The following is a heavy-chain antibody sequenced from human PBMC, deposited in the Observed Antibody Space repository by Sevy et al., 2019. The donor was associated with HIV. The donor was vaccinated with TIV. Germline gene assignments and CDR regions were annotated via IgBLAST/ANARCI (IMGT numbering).Heavy chain of an antibody. CDR2: ISNSGTTI. CDR3: ARDLPPSATTVAHFDC. D-gene: IGHD4-17*01. J-gene: IGHJ4*02. V-gene: IGHV3-48*03. Sequence: GGSLRLSCAASGFTFSSYEMNWVRQAPGKGLEWVSYISNSGTTISYSDSGKGRFTMSRDNARNSLYLQMNSLRAEDTAVYYCARDLPPSATTVAHFDCWGQGTLVTVSS. CDR1: GFTFSSYE.